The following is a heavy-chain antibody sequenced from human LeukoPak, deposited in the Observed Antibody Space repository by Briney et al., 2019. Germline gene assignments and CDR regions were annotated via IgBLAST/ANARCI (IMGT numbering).Heavy chain of an antibody. CDR3: ARYNERYHAVDY. V-gene: IGHV3-53*01. J-gene: IGHJ4*02. CDR2: IYRGGDT. D-gene: IGHD2-2*01. Sequence: GGSLRLPCAASGFTVSNNYMSWVRQAPGKGLEWVSVIYRGGDTYYADSVKGRFTISRDNSKNTLYLQMNSLRAEDTAVYYCARYNERYHAVDYWGQGTLVTVSS. CDR1: GFTVSNNY.